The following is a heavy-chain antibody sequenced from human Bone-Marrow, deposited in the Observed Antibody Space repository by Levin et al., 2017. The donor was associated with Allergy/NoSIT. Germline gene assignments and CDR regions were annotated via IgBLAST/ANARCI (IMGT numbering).Heavy chain of an antibody. CDR1: GFTFRSYG. J-gene: IGHJ6*02. Sequence: PSETLSLTCAASGFTFRSYGMHWVRQAPGKGLEWVAVIWYDGSKKYYADSVKGRFTISRDNSKNTLYLEMNRLRVEDTAVYYCARDPYMGRDGLDVWGQGTTVTVSS. D-gene: IGHD3-10*01. CDR3: ARDPYMGRDGLDV. CDR2: IWYDGSKK. V-gene: IGHV3-33*01.